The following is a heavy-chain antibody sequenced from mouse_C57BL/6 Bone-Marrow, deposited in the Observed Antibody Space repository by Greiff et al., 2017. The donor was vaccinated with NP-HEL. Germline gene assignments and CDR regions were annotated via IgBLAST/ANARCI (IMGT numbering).Heavy chain of an antibody. CDR3: AILLPWFAY. CDR1: GFSLTSYG. CDR2: ICSGGST. V-gene: IGHV2-2*01. J-gene: IGHJ3*01. D-gene: IGHD2-1*01. Sequence: VQLVESGPGLVQPSQCLSISCTVSGFSLTSYGVHWVRQSPGKGLEWLGVICSGGSTDYNAAFISRLSISKDNSKSQVFFKMNSLQADDTAIYYCAILLPWFAYWGQGTLVTVSA.